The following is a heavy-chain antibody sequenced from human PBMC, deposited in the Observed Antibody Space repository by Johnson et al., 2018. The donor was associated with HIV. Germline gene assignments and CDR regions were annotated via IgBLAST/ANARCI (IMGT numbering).Heavy chain of an antibody. Sequence: VQLLESGGGLVQPGGSLRLSCAASGFTVSSNYMSWVSQAPGKGLEWVSVIYSGGSTYYADSVKGRFTISRDNSKNTLYLQMNSLRAEDTAVYYCARELRGPDAFDIWGQGTMVTVSS. CDR2: IYSGGST. V-gene: IGHV3-66*01. CDR3: ARELRGPDAFDI. J-gene: IGHJ3*02. CDR1: GFTVSSNY.